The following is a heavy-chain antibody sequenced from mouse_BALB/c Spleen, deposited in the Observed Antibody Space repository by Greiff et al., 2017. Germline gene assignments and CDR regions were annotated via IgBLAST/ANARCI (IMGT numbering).Heavy chain of an antibody. CDR2: IWGDGST. V-gene: IGHV2-6-7*01. J-gene: IGHJ4*01. Sequence: VMLVESGPGLVAPSQSLSLTCTVSGFSLTGYGVNWVRQPPGKGLEWLGMIWGDGSTDYNSALKSRLSISNDNTKSQVFLKMNSLQTDDTARYYCARETPVPHYYAMDYWGQGTSVTVSS. CDR1: GFSLTGYG. CDR3: ARETPVPHYYAMDY.